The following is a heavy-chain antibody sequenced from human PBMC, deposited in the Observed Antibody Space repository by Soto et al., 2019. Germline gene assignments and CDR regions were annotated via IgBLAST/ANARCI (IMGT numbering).Heavy chain of an antibody. CDR2: IIPIFGTA. CDR1: GGTFSSYA. Sequence: ASVKVSCKASGGTFSSYAISSVRQAPGQGLEWMGGIIPIFGTANYAQKFQGRVTITADESTSTAYMELSSLRSEDTAVYYCARDPITMVRGVIISTTYYYYGMDVWGQGTTVTVSS. CDR3: ARDPITMVRGVIISTTYYYYGMDV. V-gene: IGHV1-69*13. J-gene: IGHJ6*02. D-gene: IGHD3-10*01.